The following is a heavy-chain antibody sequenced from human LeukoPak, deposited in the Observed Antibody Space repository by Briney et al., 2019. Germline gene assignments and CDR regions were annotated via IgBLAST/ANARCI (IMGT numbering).Heavy chain of an antibody. CDR2: IIPIFGTA. J-gene: IGHJ6*04. V-gene: IGHV1-69*13. CDR3: ARGTRVGNLDYYGMDV. Sequence: PVKVSCKASGGTFSSYAISWVRQAPGQGLEWMGGIIPIFGTANYAQKFQGRVTITADESTSTAYMELSSLRSEDTAVYYCARGTRVGNLDYYGMDVWGKGTTVTVSS. CDR1: GGTFSSYA. D-gene: IGHD3-16*01.